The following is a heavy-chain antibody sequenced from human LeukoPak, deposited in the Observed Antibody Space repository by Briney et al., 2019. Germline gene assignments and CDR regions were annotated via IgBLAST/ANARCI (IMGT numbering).Heavy chain of an antibody. CDR1: GYTFTGYY. CDR2: INPNSGGT. J-gene: IGHJ3*02. V-gene: IGHV1-2*02. Sequence: VASVKVSCKASGYTFTGYYMHWVRQAPGQGLEWMGWINPNSGGTNYAQKFQGRVTMTRDTSISTAYMELSRLRSDDTAVYYCASFGLGGGKNAFDIWGQGTMVTVSS. CDR3: ASFGLGGGKNAFDI. D-gene: IGHD3-16*01.